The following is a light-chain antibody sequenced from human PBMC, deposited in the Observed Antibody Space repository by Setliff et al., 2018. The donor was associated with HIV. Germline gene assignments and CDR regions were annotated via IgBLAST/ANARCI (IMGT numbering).Light chain of an antibody. CDR3: ASWDDSLSGRV. Sequence: QAVVPQPPSASGTPGQRVNISCSGSTSNIGSNFVYWYQQLPGTAPKLLIYRNNQRPSGVPDRFSGSKSGTSASLAISGVRSEDEADYYCASWDDSLSGRVFGGGTKVTVL. J-gene: IGLJ3*02. CDR1: TSNIGSNF. CDR2: RNN. V-gene: IGLV1-47*01.